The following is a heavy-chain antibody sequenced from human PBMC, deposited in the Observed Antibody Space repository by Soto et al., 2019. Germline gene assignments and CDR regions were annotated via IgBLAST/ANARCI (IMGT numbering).Heavy chain of an antibody. D-gene: IGHD4-17*01. CDR3: ARGLGPYGDYAGDY. V-gene: IGHV4-30-4*01. Sequence: SETLSLTCTVSGGSISSGDYYWSWIRQPPGKGLEWIGYIYYSGSTYYKPSLKSRVTISVDTSKNQFSLKLSSVTAADTAVYYCARGLGPYGDYAGDYWGQGTLVTVSS. CDR2: IYYSGST. CDR1: GGSISSGDYY. J-gene: IGHJ4*02.